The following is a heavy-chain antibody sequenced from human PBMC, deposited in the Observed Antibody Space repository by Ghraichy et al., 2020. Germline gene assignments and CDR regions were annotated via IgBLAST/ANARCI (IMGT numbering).Heavy chain of an antibody. D-gene: IGHD3-10*01. V-gene: IGHV4-4*07. CDR2: IYKSGTT. CDR1: GGSISNYY. J-gene: IGHJ5*02. Sequence: SETLSLTCIVSGGSISNYYWSWIRQPAGKGLEWIGRIYKSGTTNYNPSLKSRVTMSVDTAKNHFSLKLSSVTAADTAVYYCARDGGYYSRTYFDPWGQGTLVTVSS. CDR3: ARDGGYYSRTYFDP.